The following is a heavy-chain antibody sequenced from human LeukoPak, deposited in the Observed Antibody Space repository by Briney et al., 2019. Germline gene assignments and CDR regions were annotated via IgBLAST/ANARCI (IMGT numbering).Heavy chain of an antibody. CDR3: ARLIGELWFGDYYYYYMDV. CDR1: GGSLSGYY. Sequence: SETLSLTCAVYGGSLSGYYWSWIRQPPGKGLEWIGEINHSGSTNYNPSLKSRVTISVDTSKNQFSLKLSSVTAADTAVYYCARLIGELWFGDYYYYYMDVWGKGTTVTISS. CDR2: INHSGST. D-gene: IGHD3-10*01. V-gene: IGHV4-34*01. J-gene: IGHJ6*03.